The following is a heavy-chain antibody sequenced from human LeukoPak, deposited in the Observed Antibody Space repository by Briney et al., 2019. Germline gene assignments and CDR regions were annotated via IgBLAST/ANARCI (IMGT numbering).Heavy chain of an antibody. V-gene: IGHV3-7*01. CDR1: GFTFSSYW. CDR2: IKQEGSEK. Sequence: PGGSLRLSCAASGFTFSSYWMSWVRQAPGKGLEWVANIKQEGSEKYYVDSVKGRFTNSRDNAKNSLYLQMNSLRDEDTAVYYCARERESENWFDPWGQGTLVTVSS. J-gene: IGHJ5*02. CDR3: ARERESENWFDP.